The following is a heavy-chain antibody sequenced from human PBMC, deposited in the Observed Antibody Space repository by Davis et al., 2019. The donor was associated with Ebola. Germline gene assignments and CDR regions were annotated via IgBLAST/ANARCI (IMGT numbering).Heavy chain of an antibody. D-gene: IGHD3-3*01. CDR3: AKSGLSFGVVKYHYGMDV. V-gene: IGHV1-3*01. Sequence: ASVKVSCKASGYTFTSYAMHWVRQAPGQRLEWMGWISGYTGDTKYTQEFQGRVTMTTDTSTNTAYMELRSLRSDDTAVYYCAKSGLSFGVVKYHYGMDVWGKGTTVTVSS. CDR1: GYTFTSYA. J-gene: IGHJ6*04. CDR2: ISGYTGDT.